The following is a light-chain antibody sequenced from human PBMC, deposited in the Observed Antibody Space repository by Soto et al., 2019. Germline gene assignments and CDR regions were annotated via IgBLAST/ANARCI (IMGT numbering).Light chain of an antibody. J-gene: IGKJ1*01. CDR3: QQRSNWWT. CDR1: QSVSSY. CDR2: DAS. Sequence: EIVLTQSPATLSLSPGERATLSCRASQSVSSYLAWYQQKPGQAPRLLIYDASNRATGIPARFSGSGSGTDFTLTIISLEPEDFAVYYCQQRSNWWTFGQGTKVEIK. V-gene: IGKV3-11*01.